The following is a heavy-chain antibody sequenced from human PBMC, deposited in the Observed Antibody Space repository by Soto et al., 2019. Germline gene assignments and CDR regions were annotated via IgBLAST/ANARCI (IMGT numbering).Heavy chain of an antibody. CDR1: GFTFSSYW. CDR2: INSDGSST. D-gene: IGHD2-15*01. Sequence: EVQLVESGGGLVQPGESLRLSCAASGFTFSSYWMHWVRPAPGKGLVWVSRINSDGSSTSYAGSVKGRFTISRDNAKNTLYLQMNRLRAEDTAVYYCVRTSLVVAAATREDYWGQGSLVTLSS. J-gene: IGHJ4*02. CDR3: VRTSLVVAAATREDY. V-gene: IGHV3-74*01.